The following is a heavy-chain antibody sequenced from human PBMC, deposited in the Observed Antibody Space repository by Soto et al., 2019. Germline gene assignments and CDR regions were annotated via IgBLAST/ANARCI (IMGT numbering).Heavy chain of an antibody. D-gene: IGHD3-9*01. Sequence: PGGSLRLSCAASGFTFSSYAMSWVRRAPGKGLEWVSAISGSGGSTYYADSVKGRFTISRDNSKTTLYLQMNSLRAEDTAVYYCAKPNSGILTGYFDYWGQGTLVTVSS. J-gene: IGHJ4*02. CDR3: AKPNSGILTGYFDY. V-gene: IGHV3-23*01. CDR1: GFTFSSYA. CDR2: ISGSGGST.